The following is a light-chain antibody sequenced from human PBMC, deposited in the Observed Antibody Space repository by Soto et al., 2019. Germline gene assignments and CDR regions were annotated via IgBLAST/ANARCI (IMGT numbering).Light chain of an antibody. Sequence: DNVLTESPGTLSLSPGQRSTLXXRASQSLSSAFLAWYQQKPGQAPRLXIYSASSRATGVPDRFSGSGAGTDFTLTISRLEPEDFAVYYCQQCGSSPETFGQGTKVDIK. CDR3: QQCGSSPET. CDR1: QSLSSAF. V-gene: IGKV3-20*01. J-gene: IGKJ1*01. CDR2: SAS.